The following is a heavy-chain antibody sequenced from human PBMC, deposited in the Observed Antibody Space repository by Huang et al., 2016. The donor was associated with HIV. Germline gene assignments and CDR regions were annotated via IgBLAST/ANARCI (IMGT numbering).Heavy chain of an antibody. CDR3: ARGRTRSSLYDSYYGLDV. Sequence: QVQLVQSGAEVKKPGSSVKVSCKASGGTFRTYAISWVRQAPGQGLEWRGGSIPIYGTANYAQKFQGTVTITADEFTSTAYMELSSLRSEDTALYYCARGRTRSSLYDSYYGLDVWGQGTTVTVSS. CDR2: SIPIYGTA. V-gene: IGHV1-69*01. J-gene: IGHJ6*02. D-gene: IGHD6-6*01. CDR1: GGTFRTYA.